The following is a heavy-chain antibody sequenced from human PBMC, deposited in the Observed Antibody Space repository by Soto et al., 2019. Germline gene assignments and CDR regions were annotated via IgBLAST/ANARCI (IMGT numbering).Heavy chain of an antibody. D-gene: IGHD6-19*01. V-gene: IGHV3-30*18. J-gene: IGHJ5*02. Sequence: QVQLVESGGGVVQPGRSLRLSCAASGFTFSSYGMHWVRQAPGKGLEWVAVISYDGSNKYYADSVKGRFTISRDNSKNTLYLQTNSLRAEDTAVYYCAKEPSSGWYWAINWFDPWGQGTLVTVSS. CDR2: ISYDGSNK. CDR1: GFTFSSYG. CDR3: AKEPSSGWYWAINWFDP.